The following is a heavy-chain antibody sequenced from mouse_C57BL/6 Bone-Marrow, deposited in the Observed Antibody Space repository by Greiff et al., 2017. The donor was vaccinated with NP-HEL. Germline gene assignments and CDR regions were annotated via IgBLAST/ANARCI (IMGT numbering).Heavy chain of an antibody. CDR3: ARFYGNYYFDY. CDR2: ISYDGSN. Sequence: DVQLQESGPGLVKPSQSLSLTCSVTGYSITSGYYWNWIRQFPGNKLEWMGYISYDGSNNYNPSLKNRISITRDTSKNQFFLKLNSVTTEDTATYYCARFYGNYYFDYWGQGTTLTVSS. J-gene: IGHJ2*01. D-gene: IGHD2-1*01. V-gene: IGHV3-6*01. CDR1: GYSITSGYY.